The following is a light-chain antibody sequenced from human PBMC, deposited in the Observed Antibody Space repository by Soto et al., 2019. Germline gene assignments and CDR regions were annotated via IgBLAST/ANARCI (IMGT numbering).Light chain of an antibody. CDR1: QSVLYTSNNQNY. J-gene: IGKJ3*01. Sequence: DIVMTQSPDSLGVSLGERATINCKSSQSVLYTSNNQNYLAWYQQKSGQPPKLLIYGASARESGVPARFSGGGSGTDFTLTIIVLQADDVAVYYCQQYYLVPFTFGPGTKVDIK. V-gene: IGKV4-1*01. CDR2: GAS. CDR3: QQYYLVPFT.